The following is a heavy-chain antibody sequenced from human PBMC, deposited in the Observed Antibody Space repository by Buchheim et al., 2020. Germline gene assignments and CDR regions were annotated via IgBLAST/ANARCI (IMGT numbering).Heavy chain of an antibody. D-gene: IGHD1-26*01. Sequence: QVRLQESGPGRVKPSETLSLTCNVSGGSISSGGDYWSWIRQPAGKGLEWIGRIYTSGSTNYNPSLKSRVTISVDTSKNQFSLKLSSVTAADTAVYYCARGYSGSDYGLGVWGQGTT. CDR1: GGSISSGGDY. CDR3: ARGYSGSDYGLGV. J-gene: IGHJ6*02. CDR2: IYTSGST. V-gene: IGHV4-61*02.